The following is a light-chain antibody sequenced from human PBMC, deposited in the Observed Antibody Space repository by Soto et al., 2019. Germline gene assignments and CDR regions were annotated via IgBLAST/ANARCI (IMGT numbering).Light chain of an antibody. Sequence: DIVLTQSPDSLAVSLGERATINCKSSQSVLSSSNNKNYLAWYQQKPGQPPKLLIYWASTRESGVPDRFSGSGSGTDFTLTISTLQAEDVAVYYCQQYYSTPDFGQGTKVEIK. CDR2: WAS. J-gene: IGKJ1*01. CDR1: QSVLSSSNNKNY. CDR3: QQYYSTPD. V-gene: IGKV4-1*01.